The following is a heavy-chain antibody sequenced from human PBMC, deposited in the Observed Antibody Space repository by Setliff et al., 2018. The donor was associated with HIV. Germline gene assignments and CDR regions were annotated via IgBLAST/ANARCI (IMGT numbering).Heavy chain of an antibody. V-gene: IGHV4-34*01. J-gene: IGHJ6*03. CDR2: INHSGIT. CDR3: ARVPGCSSGTSYMDV. Sequence: SETLSLTCAVYGGSFSGYYWSWIRQTPGKGLAWIGEINHSGITKYNPSLKRRVTISVDTSKNQFSLKLRSVTAADTAVYYCARVPGCSSGTSYMDVWGKGTTVTVSS. D-gene: IGHD6-19*01. CDR1: GGSFSGYY.